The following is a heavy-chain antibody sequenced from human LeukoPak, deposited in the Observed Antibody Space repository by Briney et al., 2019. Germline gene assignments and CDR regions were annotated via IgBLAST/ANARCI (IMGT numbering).Heavy chain of an antibody. D-gene: IGHD4-17*01. CDR2: IYYSGST. CDR3: AGDYGGGCWFDP. J-gene: IGHJ5*02. V-gene: IGHV4-59*01. Sequence: SETLSLTCTVSGASISSYYWSWVRQPPGKGLEWIGYIYYSGSTNYNPSLKSRVTISVDTSKNQFSLKLSSVTAADTAVYYCAGDYGGGCWFDPWGQGTLVTVSS. CDR1: GASISSYY.